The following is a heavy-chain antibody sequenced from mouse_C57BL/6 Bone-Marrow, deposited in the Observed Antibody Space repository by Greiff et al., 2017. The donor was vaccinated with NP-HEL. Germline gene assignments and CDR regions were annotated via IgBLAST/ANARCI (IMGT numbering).Heavy chain of an antibody. Sequence: QVQLQQPGAELVRPGSSVKLSCKASGYTFTSYWMHWVKQRPIQGLEWIGNIDPSDSETHYNQKFKGKATLTVDKSSSTAYMQLSSLTSEASAVYYCSREDGEIWYFDVWGTGTTVTVSS. CDR3: SREDGEIWYFDV. J-gene: IGHJ1*03. CDR1: GYTFTSYW. CDR2: IDPSDSET. V-gene: IGHV1-52*01.